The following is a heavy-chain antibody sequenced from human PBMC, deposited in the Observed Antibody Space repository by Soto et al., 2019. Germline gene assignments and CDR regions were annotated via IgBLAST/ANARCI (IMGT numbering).Heavy chain of an antibody. CDR1: GYTFTSYG. V-gene: IGHV1-18*01. CDR2: ISAYNGNT. CDR3: AIDEWELLGGGDAFDI. J-gene: IGHJ3*02. D-gene: IGHD1-26*01. Sequence: QLVQSGGEVKKPGASVKVSCKASGYTFTSYGISWVRQAPGQGLEWMGWISAYNGNTNYAQKSQGRVTMTTDTTTSTAYMELRSLRSDDTAVYYCAIDEWELLGGGDAFDIWGQGTMVTVSS.